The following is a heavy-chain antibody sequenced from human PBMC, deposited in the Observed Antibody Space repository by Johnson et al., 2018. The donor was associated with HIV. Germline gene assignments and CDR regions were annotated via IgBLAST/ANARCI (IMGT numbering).Heavy chain of an antibody. D-gene: IGHD3-3*01. CDR2: IRYDESNE. CDR1: GFTFSNAW. Sequence: QVHLVESGGGLVKPGGSLRLSCAASGFTFSNAWMSWVRQAPGKGLEWVAFIRYDESNEYYADSVKGRFTISRDNSKNTLYLQMNSLRAEDTAVYYCARGDFWSGYPDAFDIWGKGTMVTVSS. J-gene: IGHJ3*02. CDR3: ARGDFWSGYPDAFDI. V-gene: IGHV3-30*02.